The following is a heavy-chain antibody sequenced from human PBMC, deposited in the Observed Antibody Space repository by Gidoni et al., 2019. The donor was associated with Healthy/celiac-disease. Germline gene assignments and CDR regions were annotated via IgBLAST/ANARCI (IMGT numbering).Heavy chain of an antibody. CDR2: IYYSGST. CDR1: GGSISSYY. CDR3: ARDLGAPFTD. Sequence: QVQLQESGPGLVKPSETLSLTCTVPGGSISSYYWSWIRQPPGKGLEWIGYIYYSGSTNYNPSLKSRVTISVDTSKNQFSLKLSSVTAADTAVYYCARDLGAPFTDWGQGTLVTVSS. J-gene: IGHJ4*02. D-gene: IGHD3-3*02. V-gene: IGHV4-59*01.